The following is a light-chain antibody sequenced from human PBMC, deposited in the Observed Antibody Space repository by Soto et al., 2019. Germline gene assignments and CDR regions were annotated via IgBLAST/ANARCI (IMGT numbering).Light chain of an antibody. CDR2: DAS. J-gene: IGKJ5*01. CDR3: QQRRSWPPTIT. CDR1: QSVGTY. V-gene: IGKV3-11*01. Sequence: EIVLTQSPATLSLYPGERATLSCRASQSVGTYLAWYQQRPGQAPRLLIYDASYRATDIPPRFSGSGSGTDFTLTISSLEPEDFAVYYCQQRRSWPPTITFGQGTRLEIK.